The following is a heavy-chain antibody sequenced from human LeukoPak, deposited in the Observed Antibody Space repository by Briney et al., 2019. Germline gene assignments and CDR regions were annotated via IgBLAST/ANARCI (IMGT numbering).Heavy chain of an antibody. J-gene: IGHJ5*02. CDR2: ISSSSSTI. CDR3: AGQLLPQRDWFDP. CDR1: GFTFSSYS. V-gene: IGHV3-48*01. D-gene: IGHD2-2*01. Sequence: GGSLRLSCAASGFTFSSYSMNWVRQAPGKGLEWVSYISSSSSTIYYADSVKGRFTISRDNAKNSLYLQMNSLRAEDTAVYYCAGQLLPQRDWFDPWGQGTLVTVSS.